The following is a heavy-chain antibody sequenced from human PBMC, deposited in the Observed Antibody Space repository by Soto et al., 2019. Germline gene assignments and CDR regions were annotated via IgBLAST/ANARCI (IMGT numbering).Heavy chain of an antibody. J-gene: IGHJ6*02. CDR2: IYYSGST. Sequence: SGTLSLTCTVSGGSISSGGYYWSWIRQHPGKGLEWIGYIYYSGSTYYNPSLKSRVTISVDTSKNQFSLKLSSVTAADTAVYYCATTSPQWYDILTGYYSPSIDVWGQATTVTVSS. V-gene: IGHV4-31*03. D-gene: IGHD3-9*01. CDR1: GGSISSGGYY. CDR3: ATTSPQWYDILTGYYSPSIDV.